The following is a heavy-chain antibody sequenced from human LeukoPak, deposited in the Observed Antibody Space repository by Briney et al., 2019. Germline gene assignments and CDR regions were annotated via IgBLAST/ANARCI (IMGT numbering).Heavy chain of an antibody. Sequence: SETLSLTCAVYGGSFSGYYWSWIRQPPGKGLEWIGEINHSGSTNYNPSLKSRVTISVDTSKNQFSLKLSSVTAADTAVYYCARETDYDILTPPGYWGQGTLVTVSS. J-gene: IGHJ4*02. D-gene: IGHD3-9*01. CDR2: INHSGST. V-gene: IGHV4-34*01. CDR3: ARETDYDILTPPGY. CDR1: GGSFSGYY.